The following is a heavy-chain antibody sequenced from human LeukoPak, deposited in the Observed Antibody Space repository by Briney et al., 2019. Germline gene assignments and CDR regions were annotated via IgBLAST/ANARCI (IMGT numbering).Heavy chain of an antibody. Sequence: ASVKVSCKASGYTFTSYDINWVRQATGQGLEWMGWMNPNSGNTGYAQKFQGRVTMTRNTSISTAYMELSSLRSEDTAAYFCVRGRHYFDYWGQGALVTVSS. CDR2: MNPNSGNT. V-gene: IGHV1-8*01. J-gene: IGHJ4*02. CDR3: VRGRHYFDY. CDR1: GYTFTSYD.